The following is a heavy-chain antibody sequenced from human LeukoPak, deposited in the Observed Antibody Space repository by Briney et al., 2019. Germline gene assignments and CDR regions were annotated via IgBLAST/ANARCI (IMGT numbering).Heavy chain of an antibody. CDR1: GYTFTSYG. CDR2: ISAYNGNT. J-gene: IGHJ6*02. D-gene: IGHD6-19*01. CDR3: AREPAIAVVSNYYYCMDV. Sequence: GAAVKVSCKASGYTFTSYGISWVRQAPGQGVGWMGWISAYNGNTNYAQKLKGRVTMTTDTSTSTAYMELRSLRSDDTAVYYCAREPAIAVVSNYYYCMDVWGQGTTVTVSS. V-gene: IGHV1-18*01.